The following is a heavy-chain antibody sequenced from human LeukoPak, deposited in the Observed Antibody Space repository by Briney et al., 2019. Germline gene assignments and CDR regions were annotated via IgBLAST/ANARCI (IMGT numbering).Heavy chain of an antibody. CDR1: GFTFSSYS. CDR3: ARVGELGQWGIPSFDY. D-gene: IGHD3-10*01. CDR2: ISSSSSYI. Sequence: GGSLRLSCAASGFTFSSYSMNWVRQAPGKGLEWVSSISSSSSYIYYADSVKGRFTISRDNAKNSLYLQMNSLRAEDTAVYYCARVGELGQWGIPSFDYWGQGTLVTVSP. J-gene: IGHJ4*02. V-gene: IGHV3-21*01.